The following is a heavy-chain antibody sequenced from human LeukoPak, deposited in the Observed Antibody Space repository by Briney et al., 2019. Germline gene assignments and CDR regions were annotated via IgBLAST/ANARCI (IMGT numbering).Heavy chain of an antibody. Sequence: SETLSLTCAVYGGSFSGYYWSWIRQPPGKGLEWIGEINHSGRTNYNPSLKSRVPISVDTSKNQFSLKLSSVTAADTVVYYCVTPHDSSGCYKPFDYWGQGTLVTVSS. J-gene: IGHJ4*02. D-gene: IGHD3-22*01. CDR3: VTPHDSSGCYKPFDY. V-gene: IGHV4-34*01. CDR2: INHSGRT. CDR1: GGSFSGYY.